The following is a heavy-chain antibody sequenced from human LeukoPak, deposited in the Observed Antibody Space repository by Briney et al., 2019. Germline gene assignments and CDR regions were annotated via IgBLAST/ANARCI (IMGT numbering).Heavy chain of an antibody. Sequence: SETLSLTCAVYGGSFSGYYWSWIRQPPGKGLEWIGEINHSGSTNYNPSLKSRVTISADTSKNQFSLKLSSVTAADTAVYYCARGGGALVVTAPKGFQHWGQGTLVTVSS. CDR2: INHSGST. V-gene: IGHV4-34*01. J-gene: IGHJ1*01. CDR3: ARGGGALVVTAPKGFQH. D-gene: IGHD2-21*02. CDR1: GGSFSGYY.